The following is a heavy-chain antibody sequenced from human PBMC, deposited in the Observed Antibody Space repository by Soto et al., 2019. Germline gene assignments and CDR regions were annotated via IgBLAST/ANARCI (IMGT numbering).Heavy chain of an antibody. CDR2: IYYSGST. D-gene: IGHD1-26*01. V-gene: IGHV4-30-4*01. CDR1: GGSISSGDYY. Sequence: KTSETLSLTXTVSGGSISSGDYYWSWIRQPPGKGLEWIGYIYYSGSTYYNPSLKSRVTISVDTSKNQFSLKLSSVTAADTAVYYCARGGSSYYYYYGMDVWGQGTTVTVSS. J-gene: IGHJ6*02. CDR3: ARGGSSYYYYYGMDV.